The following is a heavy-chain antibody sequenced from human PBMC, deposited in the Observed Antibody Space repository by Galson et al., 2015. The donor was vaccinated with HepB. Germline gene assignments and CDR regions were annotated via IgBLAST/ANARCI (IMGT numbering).Heavy chain of an antibody. J-gene: IGHJ5*02. D-gene: IGHD6-13*01. V-gene: IGHV1-69*05. CDR1: GGTFSSYA. Sequence: SVKVSCKASGGTFSSYAISWVRQAPGQGLEWMGVIIPIFGTANYAQKSQGWVTMTRATSISTAYMELSRLRSDDPAVYYCARAIYRGSSWYWFDPWGQGTLVTVSS. CDR3: ARAIYRGSSWYWFDP. CDR2: IIPIFGTA.